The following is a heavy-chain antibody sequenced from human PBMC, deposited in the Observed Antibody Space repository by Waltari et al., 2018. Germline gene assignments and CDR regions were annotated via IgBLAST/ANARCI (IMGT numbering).Heavy chain of an antibody. J-gene: IGHJ4*02. CDR1: GYTFPDYP. Sequence: VQLVQSGAEGKTPGASVKVPCKASGYTFPDYPIHWVRQAPGQGLEWMGWVNPASGGTNYAKKFQGRVTMTRDTSISTAYMELNNLGSDDTALYYCARRPVDYRNPRFDYWGQGTLVTVGS. V-gene: IGHV1-2*02. D-gene: IGHD4-4*01. CDR3: ARRPVDYRNPRFDY. CDR2: VNPASGGT.